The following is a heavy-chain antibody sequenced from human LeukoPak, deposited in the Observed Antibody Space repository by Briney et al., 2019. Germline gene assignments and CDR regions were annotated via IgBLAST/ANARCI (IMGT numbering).Heavy chain of an antibody. J-gene: IGHJ4*02. CDR2: ISHEGSYQ. V-gene: IGHV3-30*18. CDR3: AKFPVPLKLELPC. Sequence: PGRSLRLSCAASGFSFGSYGIHWVRQAPGKGLEWVAVISHEGSYQNYADSVKGRFTISRDNSKNTLYLQMNSLRAEDTAVYYCAKFPVPLKLELPCWGQGTLVTVSS. CDR1: GFSFGSYG. D-gene: IGHD1-7*01.